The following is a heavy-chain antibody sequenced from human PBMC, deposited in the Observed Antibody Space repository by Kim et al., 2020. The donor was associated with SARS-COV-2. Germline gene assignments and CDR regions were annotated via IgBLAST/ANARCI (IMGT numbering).Heavy chain of an antibody. CDR1: GFRFADYS. CDR3: TRAYCGADCYYWFDP. CDR2: IASKAFGGTR. Sequence: GGSLRLSCTASGFRFADYSINWVRQAPGKGLEWVGFIASKAFGGTRAYAASVKVRFSIARDESKAIAYLQMNGLKTEDTAEYFCTRAYCGADCYYWFDP. D-gene: IGHD2-21*02. V-gene: IGHV3-49*04. J-gene: IGHJ5*02.